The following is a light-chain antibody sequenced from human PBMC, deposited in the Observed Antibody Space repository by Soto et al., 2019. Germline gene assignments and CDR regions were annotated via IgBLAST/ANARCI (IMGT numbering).Light chain of an antibody. V-gene: IGKV3-15*01. CDR1: QSVGSN. J-gene: IGKJ3*01. Sequence: EIVMTQSPATLSLSPGERATLSCRASQSVGSNLAWYQHKPGQAPRLLIFGASTGATGIPARFSGSGSGTEFTLTISSLQSEDFAVYYCHQYNNWPPYTFGPGTKVDIK. CDR3: HQYNNWPPYT. CDR2: GAS.